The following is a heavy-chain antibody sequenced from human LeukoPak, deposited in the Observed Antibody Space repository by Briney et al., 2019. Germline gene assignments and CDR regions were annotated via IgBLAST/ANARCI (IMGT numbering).Heavy chain of an antibody. Sequence: GRSLRLSCAASGFTFSSYGMHWVRQAPGKGLEWVAVISYDGSNKYYADSVKGRFTISRDNSKNTLYLQMNSLRAEDTAVYYCAKDNSKVAKVLYYYYGMDVWGQGTTVTVSS. V-gene: IGHV3-30*18. D-gene: IGHD5-12*01. CDR1: GFTFSSYG. J-gene: IGHJ6*02. CDR3: AKDNSKVAKVLYYYYGMDV. CDR2: ISYDGSNK.